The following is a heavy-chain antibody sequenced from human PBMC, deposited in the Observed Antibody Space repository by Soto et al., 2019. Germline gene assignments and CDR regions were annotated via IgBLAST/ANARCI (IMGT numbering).Heavy chain of an antibody. V-gene: IGHV4-30-2*01. Sequence: PSETLSLTCSVSGGSISSGRSSWNWIRQPPGKGLEWIAYISHSGSTYYTPSLKSRVTISVDRSKNQFSLKLNSLTAADTAVYYCVRESTQSGPNWFDTWGPGILVTVSS. J-gene: IGHJ5*02. CDR2: ISHSGST. D-gene: IGHD2-8*02. CDR1: GGSISSGRSS. CDR3: VRESTQSGPNWFDT.